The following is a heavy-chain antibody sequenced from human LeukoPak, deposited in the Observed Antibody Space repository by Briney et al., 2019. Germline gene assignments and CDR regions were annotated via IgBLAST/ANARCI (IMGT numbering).Heavy chain of an antibody. V-gene: IGHV3-23*01. CDR1: GFTFSSYA. CDR2: ISGSGGST. Sequence: PGRSLRLSCAASGFTFSSYAMSWVRQAPGKGLEWVSAISGSGGSTYYADSVKGRFTISRDNSKNTLYLQMNSLRAEDTAVYYCAKDRGDIVVVPAATQFDYWGQGTLVTVSS. CDR3: AKDRGDIVVVPAATQFDY. D-gene: IGHD2-2*01. J-gene: IGHJ4*02.